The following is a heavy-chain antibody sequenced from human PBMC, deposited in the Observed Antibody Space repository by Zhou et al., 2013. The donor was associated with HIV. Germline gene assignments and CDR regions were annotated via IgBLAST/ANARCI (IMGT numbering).Heavy chain of an antibody. CDR1: GYTFISYS. V-gene: IGHV1-46*01. CDR2: INPSSGTT. CDR3: ARDPTNTSGYYVYFDY. D-gene: IGHD3-22*01. Sequence: QVQLVQSGAEVKKPGASVKVSCKASGYTFISYSMHWVRQAPGQGLEWMGIINPSSGTTTYAQNFQGRVIMTRDTSTSTVYLELNSLRSEDTAVYYCARDPTNTSGYYVYFDYWGQGTVVAVSS. J-gene: IGHJ4*02.